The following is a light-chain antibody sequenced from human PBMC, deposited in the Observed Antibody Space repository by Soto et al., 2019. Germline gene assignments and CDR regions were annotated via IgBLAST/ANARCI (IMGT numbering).Light chain of an antibody. CDR3: AAWDDSLNGWV. Sequence: QSVLTQPPSASGTPGQRVTISCSGSSSNIGGYTVNWYQQLPGTAPKLLIYSHNQRPSGVPDRFSGSKSGTSASLAISGLQSEDEADYYCAAWDDSLNGWVFGGGPKLTVL. CDR2: SHN. J-gene: IGLJ3*02. CDR1: SSNIGGYT. V-gene: IGLV1-44*01.